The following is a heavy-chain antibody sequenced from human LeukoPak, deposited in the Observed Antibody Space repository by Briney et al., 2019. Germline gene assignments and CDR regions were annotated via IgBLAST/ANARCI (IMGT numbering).Heavy chain of an antibody. CDR3: ARVLSTVVIPHAFVI. Sequence: PGGSLRLSCAASGFTVSSNYMSWVRQPPGKGLEWIGEIYPSGATNYNPSLKSRVTMSVDKANNQFSLNLSSVTAADTAVYYCARVLSTVVIPHAFVIWGQGKTVIVSS. J-gene: IGHJ3*02. CDR2: IYPSGAT. D-gene: IGHD4-23*01. V-gene: IGHV4-4*02. CDR1: GFTVSSNY.